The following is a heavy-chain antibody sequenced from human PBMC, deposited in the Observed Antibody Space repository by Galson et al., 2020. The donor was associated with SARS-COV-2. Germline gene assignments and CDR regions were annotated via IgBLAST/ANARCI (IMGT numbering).Heavy chain of an antibody. V-gene: IGHV3-64D*06. D-gene: IGHD6-19*01. CDR1: GFTFSDYA. CDR3: LAYSSTRRNY. J-gene: IGHJ4*02. CDR2: VSSDGGTS. Sequence: GGSLRLSCSASGFTFSDYAMHWVRQAPGKGLEYVSAVSSDGGTSFYADSLNGRSAMSRDNSKNTFYLQMTGLRIEDTALYYCLAYSSTRRNYWGQGTLVTVSS.